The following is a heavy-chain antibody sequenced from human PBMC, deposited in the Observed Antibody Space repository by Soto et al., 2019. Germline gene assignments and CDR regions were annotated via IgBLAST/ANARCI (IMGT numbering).Heavy chain of an antibody. CDR1: GYTFTSYG. V-gene: IGHV1-18*04. D-gene: IGHD2-15*01. CDR2: ISAYNGNT. CDR3: ARVQSGTRIGEGKNFDY. J-gene: IGHJ4*02. Sequence: QVQLVQSGAEVKKPGASVKVSCKASGYTFTSYGISWVRQATGQGLEWMGWISAYNGNTNYAQKLQGRVTMTTDTSTSTAYMELRSLRADDTAGYYCARVQSGTRIGEGKNFDYWGQGTLVTVSS.